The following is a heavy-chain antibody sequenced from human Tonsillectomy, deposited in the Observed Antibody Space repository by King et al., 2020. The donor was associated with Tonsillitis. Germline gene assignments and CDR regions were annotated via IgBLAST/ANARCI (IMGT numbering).Heavy chain of an antibody. CDR3: ARDGGYCSSTSCSYGMDV. Sequence: VQLVESGGGLVKPGGSLRLSCAASGFTFSDYYMSWIRQAPGKGLEWVSYISSSSGYTNYADSVKGRFTISRDNAKNSLYLQMNSLRAEDTAVYYCARDGGYCSSTSCSYGMDVWGQGTTVTVSS. CDR2: ISSSSGYT. J-gene: IGHJ6*02. V-gene: IGHV3-11*06. CDR1: GFTFSDYY. D-gene: IGHD2-2*01.